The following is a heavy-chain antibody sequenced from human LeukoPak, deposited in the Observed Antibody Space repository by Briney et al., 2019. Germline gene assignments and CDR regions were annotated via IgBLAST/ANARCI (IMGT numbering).Heavy chain of an antibody. Sequence: PSETLSLTCTVSGDSISSSSYYWGWLRQPPGKGLEWVGNIYYSGSTYYNASLQSRVTISIDTSKNQFSLRLNSVTAADTAVYYCARKPKSGQISYYYYYCYMDVWGKGTTVTISS. V-gene: IGHV4-39*01. CDR3: ARKPKSGQISYYYYYCYMDV. CDR2: IYYSGST. D-gene: IGHD2-15*01. CDR1: GDSISSSSYY. J-gene: IGHJ6*03.